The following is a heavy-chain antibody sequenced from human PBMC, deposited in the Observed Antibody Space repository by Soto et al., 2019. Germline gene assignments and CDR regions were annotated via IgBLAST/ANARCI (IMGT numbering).Heavy chain of an antibody. V-gene: IGHV4-34*01. CDR1: GGSFSGYY. Sequence: SETLSLTCAVCGGSFSGYYWSWIRQPPGKGLEWIGEINHSGSTNYNPSLKSRVTISVDKSKNQFSLKVSSVTAADTALYYCARSNWFDPWGQGTLVTVSS. CDR2: INHSGST. J-gene: IGHJ5*02. CDR3: ARSNWFDP.